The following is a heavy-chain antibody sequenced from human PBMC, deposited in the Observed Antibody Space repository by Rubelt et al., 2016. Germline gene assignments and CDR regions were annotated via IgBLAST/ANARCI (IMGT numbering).Heavy chain of an antibody. Sequence: GGGVVQPGRSLRLSCAASGFTFSTYALHWVRQAPGKGLEWVAVISHEGSDKNYADSVKGRFTISSDNSRNTLYLQMSSLRVEDTAVYFCARAPYGDIAYNHFDKWGQGTLVTVSS. CDR2: ISHEGSDK. D-gene: IGHD4/OR15-4a*01. CDR3: ARAPYGDIAYNHFDK. J-gene: IGHJ4*02. CDR1: GFTFSTYA. V-gene: IGHV3-30*04.